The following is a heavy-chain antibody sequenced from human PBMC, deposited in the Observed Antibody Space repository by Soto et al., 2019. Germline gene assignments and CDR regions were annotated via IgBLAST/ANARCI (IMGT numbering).Heavy chain of an antibody. CDR3: AKAEYDFWSGYLNHEYFDY. D-gene: IGHD3-3*01. CDR1: GYTFTSYG. J-gene: IGHJ4*02. V-gene: IGHV1-18*01. Sequence: ASVKVSCKASGYTFTSYGFSWVRQAPGQGLEWMGWISAYNGDTNYPQKFQARVTMTTDTSTSTAYLDLRSLRSDDTAVYYCAKAEYDFWSGYLNHEYFDYWGQGTLVTVSS. CDR2: ISAYNGDT.